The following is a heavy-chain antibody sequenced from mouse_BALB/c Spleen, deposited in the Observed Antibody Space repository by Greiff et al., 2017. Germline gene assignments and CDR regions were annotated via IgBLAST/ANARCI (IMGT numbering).Heavy chain of an antibody. Sequence: EVHLVESGGDLVKPGGSLKLSCAASGFTFSSYGMSWVRQTPDKRLEWVATISSGGSYTYYPDSVKGRFTISRDNAKNTLYLQMSSLKSEDTAMYYCARQDYDGPFAYWGQGTLVTVSA. CDR3: ARQDYDGPFAY. V-gene: IGHV5-6*01. J-gene: IGHJ3*01. CDR2: ISSGGSYT. CDR1: GFTFSSYG. D-gene: IGHD2-4*01.